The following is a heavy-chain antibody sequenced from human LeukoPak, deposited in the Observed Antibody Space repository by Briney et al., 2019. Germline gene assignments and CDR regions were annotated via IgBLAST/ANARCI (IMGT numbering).Heavy chain of an antibody. CDR3: ARGGQGYDLNWFDP. CDR1: GFTFSSYT. J-gene: IGHJ5*02. Sequence: GRSLRLSCAASGFTFSSYTIHWVRQAPGKGREWVTIISYDGSNKYYADSVKGRFTISRDNSKNTLYLQMNSLRAEDTAVYYCARGGQGYDLNWFDPWGQGTPVTVSS. V-gene: IGHV3-30-3*01. CDR2: ISYDGSNK. D-gene: IGHD3-3*01.